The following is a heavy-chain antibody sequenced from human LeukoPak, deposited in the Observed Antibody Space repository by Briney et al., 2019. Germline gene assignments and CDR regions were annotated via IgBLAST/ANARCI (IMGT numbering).Heavy chain of an antibody. D-gene: IGHD3-16*01. CDR3: ARDRGGGYFDY. V-gene: IGHV3-53*01. CDR1: GFTVSSNY. J-gene: IGHJ4*02. CDR2: IYSGGST. Sequence: PGGSLRLSCAASGFTVSSNYVSWVRQAPGKGLEWVSVIYSGGSTYYADSVKGRFTISRDNSKNTLYLQMDSLRAEDTAVYYCARDRGGGYFDYWGQGTLVTVSS.